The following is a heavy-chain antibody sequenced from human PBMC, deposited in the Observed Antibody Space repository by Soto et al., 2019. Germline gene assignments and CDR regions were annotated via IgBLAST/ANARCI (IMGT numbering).Heavy chain of an antibody. Sequence: QVQLVESGGGVVQPGRSLRLSCAGSGFTFRTYGLHWVRQAPGKGLEWVAVIWYDGSNKYYADSVKGRFTISRDDSKNTLYLQLNSLRAEDTALYYCARDIGVAQYGLDYWGQGTLVTVSS. CDR2: IWYDGSNK. CDR1: GFTFRTYG. V-gene: IGHV3-33*01. J-gene: IGHJ4*02. D-gene: IGHD2-8*01. CDR3: ARDIGVAQYGLDY.